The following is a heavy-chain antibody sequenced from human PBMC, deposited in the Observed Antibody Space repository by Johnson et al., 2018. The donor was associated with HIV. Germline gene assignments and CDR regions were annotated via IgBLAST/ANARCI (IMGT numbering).Heavy chain of an antibody. CDR1: GFTFSNYG. Sequence: QVQLVESGGGVVQPGRSLRLSCAASGFTFSNYGMHWVRQAPGKGLEWVAVISSDGSNEYYADSVRGRFTISRDSSKSALYLQMNSLSAEDTAVYYCARDRGTMIVVGSAFDIWGQGTRVTVSS. CDR3: ARDRGTMIVVGSAFDI. CDR2: ISSDGSNE. J-gene: IGHJ3*02. V-gene: IGHV3-30*19. D-gene: IGHD3-22*01.